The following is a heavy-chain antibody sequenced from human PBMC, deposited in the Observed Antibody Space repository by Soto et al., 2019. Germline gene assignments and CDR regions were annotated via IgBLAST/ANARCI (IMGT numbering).Heavy chain of an antibody. CDR2: INPSGGST. CDR1: GYTFTSYY. V-gene: IGHV1-46*01. Sequence: ASVKVSCKASGYTFTSYYMHWARQAPGQGLEWMGIINPSGGSTSYAQKFQGRVTMTRDTSTSTVYMELSSLRSEDTAVYYCATPYCSSTSCYRYFQHWGQGTLVTVSS. CDR3: ATPYCSSTSCYRYFQH. J-gene: IGHJ1*01. D-gene: IGHD2-2*02.